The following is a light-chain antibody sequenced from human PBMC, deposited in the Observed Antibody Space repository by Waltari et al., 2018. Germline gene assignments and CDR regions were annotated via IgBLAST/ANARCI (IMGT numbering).Light chain of an antibody. Sequence: IVMTQSPDSLAVSLGERATINCKSSQSVSYSSNTKNYLAWYQQKPVQPPKLIVYWASTREAGVPDRFSGSGSGTDFTLTISSLQAEYVAVYYCQQYYSTPFTFGPGTKVDIK. CDR2: WAS. J-gene: IGKJ3*01. CDR3: QQYYSTPFT. CDR1: QSVSYSSNTKNY. V-gene: IGKV4-1*01.